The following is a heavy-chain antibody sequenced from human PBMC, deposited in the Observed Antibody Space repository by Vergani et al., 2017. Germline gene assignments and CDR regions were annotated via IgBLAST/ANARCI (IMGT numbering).Heavy chain of an antibody. CDR2: LFSAGST. V-gene: IGHV3-66*02. CDR3: ARDGREQTPNFSYGLDV. D-gene: IGHD1-26*01. J-gene: IGHJ6*02. Sequence: VQLVESGGGVVQPGGSLRLSCEASGFSVRTNYMTWVRQIPGKGLECVSILFSAGSTSYSDSVKGRFTISKDNSKNVLYLQMNSLRVEDTAVYYCARDGREQTPNFSYGLDVWGQGTTVTVSS. CDR1: GFSVRTNY.